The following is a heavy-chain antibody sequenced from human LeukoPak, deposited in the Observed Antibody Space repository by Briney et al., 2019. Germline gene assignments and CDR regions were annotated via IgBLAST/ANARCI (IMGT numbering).Heavy chain of an antibody. J-gene: IGHJ5*02. D-gene: IGHD3-16*01. V-gene: IGHV1-18*01. CDR2: ISANKGDT. Sequence: ASVKVSCKTSGYTFISYGISWLRQAPGQGIEWMGWISANKGDTEYAQKLQGRVTMTTDTSTSTAYMELRSLRSDDTAVYYCARDRGGNLNWFDPWGQGTLVTVSS. CDR3: ARDRGGNLNWFDP. CDR1: GYTFISYG.